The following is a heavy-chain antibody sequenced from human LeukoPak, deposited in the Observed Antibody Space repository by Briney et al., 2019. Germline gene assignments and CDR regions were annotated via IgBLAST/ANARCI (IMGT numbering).Heavy chain of an antibody. Sequence: GGSLRLSCAASGFTFSNHYMHWVRQAPGKGLVWVSRINSDGSSTSHANSVKGRFTISRDNAKNTLYSQMNSLRAEDTAVYYCARGDYGVFDDGMDVWGQGTTVTVSS. J-gene: IGHJ6*02. V-gene: IGHV3-74*01. D-gene: IGHD4-17*01. CDR2: INSDGSST. CDR3: ARGDYGVFDDGMDV. CDR1: GFTFSNHY.